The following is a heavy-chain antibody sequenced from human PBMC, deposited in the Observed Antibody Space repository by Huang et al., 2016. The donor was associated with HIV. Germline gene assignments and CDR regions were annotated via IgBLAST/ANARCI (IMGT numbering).Heavy chain of an antibody. CDR2: IKQDETEK. Sequence: VESGGRTVPPGGSLRLSCVGSKFTFGAYGMRWVRQTRGKGLECVANIKQDETEKYYVDSVKGRFNISRDNAKKVLFLEMDALRVEDTAIYFCAPKTAGMDIWGQGTTVIVSS. V-gene: IGHV3-7*01. CDR1: KFTFGAYG. J-gene: IGHJ6*02. CDR3: APKTAGMDI.